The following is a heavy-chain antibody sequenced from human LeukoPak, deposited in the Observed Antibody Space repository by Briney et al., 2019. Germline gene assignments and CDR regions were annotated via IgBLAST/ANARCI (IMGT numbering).Heavy chain of an antibody. CDR2: ISYDGSNK. J-gene: IGHJ5*02. D-gene: IGHD3-9*01. CDR3: ARERDFDWLFIGSFDP. Sequence: GGSLRLSCAASGFTFSSYAMHWVRQAPGKGLEWVAVISYDGSNKYYADSVKGRFTISRDNSKNTLYPQMNSLRAEDTAVYYCARERDFDWLFIGSFDPWGQGTLVTVSS. V-gene: IGHV3-30*04. CDR1: GFTFSSYA.